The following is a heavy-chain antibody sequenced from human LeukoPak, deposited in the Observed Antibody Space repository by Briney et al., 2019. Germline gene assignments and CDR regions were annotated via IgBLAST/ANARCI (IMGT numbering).Heavy chain of an antibody. CDR1: GGTFSSYA. CDR2: IIPILGIA. J-gene: IGHJ4*02. Sequence: GASVKVSCKASGGTFSSYAISWVRQAPGQGLEWMGRIIPILGIANYAQKFQGRVTITADKSTSTAYMELSSLRSEDTAVYYCARAVKEPTTMVRGVTPYYFDYWGQGTLVTVSS. D-gene: IGHD3-10*01. V-gene: IGHV1-69*04. CDR3: ARAVKEPTTMVRGVTPYYFDY.